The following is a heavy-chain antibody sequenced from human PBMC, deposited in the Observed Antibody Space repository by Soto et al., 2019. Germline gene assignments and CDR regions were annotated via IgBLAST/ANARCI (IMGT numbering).Heavy chain of an antibody. CDR3: ARVAKDYYDSSGYSDY. J-gene: IGHJ4*02. CDR2: IYYSGST. V-gene: IGHV4-31*03. Sequence: SETLSLTCTVSGGSISSGGYYWSWIRQHPGEGLEWIGYIYYSGSTYYNPSLKSRVTISVDTSKNQFSLKLSSVTAADTAVYYXARVAKDYYDSSGYSDYWGPGTLVTVSS. D-gene: IGHD3-22*01. CDR1: GGSISSGGYY.